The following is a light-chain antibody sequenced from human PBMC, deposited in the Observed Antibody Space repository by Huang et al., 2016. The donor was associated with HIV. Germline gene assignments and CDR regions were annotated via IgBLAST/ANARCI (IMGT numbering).Light chain of an antibody. Sequence: DIQMTQSPSTLSSSVGDRVTITCRASQSISAWLAWYQQKPGKAPDLLIYEASSSENGVPSRFSGSGSGTEFILTISSLQPDDFATYYCQQYNSYPVTFGQGTKVEIK. J-gene: IGKJ1*01. V-gene: IGKV1-5*03. CDR3: QQYNSYPVT. CDR2: EAS. CDR1: QSISAW.